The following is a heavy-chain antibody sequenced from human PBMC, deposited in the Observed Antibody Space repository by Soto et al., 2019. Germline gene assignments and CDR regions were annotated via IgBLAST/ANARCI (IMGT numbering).Heavy chain of an antibody. D-gene: IGHD3-10*01. V-gene: IGHV4-31*03. CDR3: SRGILV. CDR1: GGSINSGGYC. CDR2: ISYGGST. Sequence: QVQLQESGPGLVKPSQTLSLTCTVSGGSINSGGYCWSWIRQHPGKGLDWIGCISYGGSTSYNPSLPSRVTLTVATSKNQFSLKLTSVTAADTAVYYCSRGILVWGQGALITVSS. J-gene: IGHJ4*02.